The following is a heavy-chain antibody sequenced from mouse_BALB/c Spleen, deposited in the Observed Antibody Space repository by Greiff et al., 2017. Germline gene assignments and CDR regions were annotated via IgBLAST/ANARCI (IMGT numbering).Heavy chain of an antibody. CDR1: GYTFTSYW. J-gene: IGHJ2*01. Sequence: QVQLQQSGAELAKPGASVKMSCKASGYTFTSYWMHWVKQRPGQGLEWIGYINPSTGYTEYTQKFKDKATLTADKSSSTAYMQLSSLTSEDSAVYYCARVGPEDYWGQGTTLTVSS. CDR3: ARVGPEDY. CDR2: INPSTGYT. V-gene: IGHV1-7*01.